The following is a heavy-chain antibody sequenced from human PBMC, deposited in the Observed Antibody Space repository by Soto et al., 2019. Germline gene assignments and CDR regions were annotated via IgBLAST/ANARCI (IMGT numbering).Heavy chain of an antibody. CDR3: ARDLINIYSYDSSGSLDY. CDR1: GYTFTGYY. V-gene: IGHV1-2*02. CDR2: INPNSGGT. Sequence: GXAVKVSCKASGYTFTGYYMHWVRQSPGQGLEWMGWINPNSGGTNYAQKFQGRVTMTRDTSISTAYMELSRLRSDDTAVYYCARDLINIYSYDSSGSLDYWGQGTLVTVSS. D-gene: IGHD3-22*01. J-gene: IGHJ4*02.